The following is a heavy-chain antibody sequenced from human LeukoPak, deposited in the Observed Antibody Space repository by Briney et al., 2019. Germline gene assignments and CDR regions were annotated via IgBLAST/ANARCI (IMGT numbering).Heavy chain of an antibody. J-gene: IGHJ5*02. CDR2: ISSSGSTI. Sequence: GGSLRLSCTASGFTFSDYYMSWIRQAPGKGLEWVSYISSSGSTIYYADSVKGRFTISRDNAKNSLYLQMNSLRAEDTAVYYCARGGYSSSWYWFDPWGQGTLVTVSS. V-gene: IGHV3-11*01. CDR1: GFTFSDYY. D-gene: IGHD6-13*01. CDR3: ARGGYSSSWYWFDP.